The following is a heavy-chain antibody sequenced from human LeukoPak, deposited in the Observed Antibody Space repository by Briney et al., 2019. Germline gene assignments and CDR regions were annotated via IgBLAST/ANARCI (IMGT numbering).Heavy chain of an antibody. J-gene: IGHJ4*02. Sequence: PGGSLRLSCAASGFTFSTSWMIWVRHAPGKGLELVANIKEDGSEKYYVDSVKGRFTISRDNAKNSLYLQMNSLRAEDTAVYYCASGYYSGWYIPYYWGQGTLVTVSS. D-gene: IGHD6-19*01. CDR3: ASGYYSGWYIPYY. CDR1: GFTFSTSW. CDR2: IKEDGSEK. V-gene: IGHV3-7*01.